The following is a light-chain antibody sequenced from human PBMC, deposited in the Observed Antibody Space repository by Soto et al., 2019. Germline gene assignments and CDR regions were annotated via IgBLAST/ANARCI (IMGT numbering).Light chain of an antibody. V-gene: IGKV1-27*01. J-gene: IGKJ3*01. CDR2: AAS. Sequence: DIQMTQSPSSLSASVGDRVTITCRASQGISNYLAWYQQKPGKVPKLLIYAASTLQSGVPSRFSGSGSGTDFTLTISSLQPEDVATYYCQKYNSALLFTFGAGTKVELK. CDR1: QGISNY. CDR3: QKYNSALLFT.